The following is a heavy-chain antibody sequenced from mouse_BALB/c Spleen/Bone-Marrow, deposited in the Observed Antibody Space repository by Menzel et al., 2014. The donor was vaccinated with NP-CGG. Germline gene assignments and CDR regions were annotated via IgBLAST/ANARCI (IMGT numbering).Heavy chain of an antibody. CDR3: ARDNYYGSSYIWYFDV. V-gene: IGHV7-3*02. D-gene: IGHD1-1*01. CDR2: IRNKANGYTT. CDR1: GFTFTDYY. Sequence: VQLKESGGGLVQPGGSLRLSRATSGFTFTDYYMSWVRQPPGKALEWLGFIRNKANGYTTEYSVSVKGRFTISRDNSQSILYLQMNTLRAEDSATYYCARDNYYGSSYIWYFDVWGAGTTVTVSS. J-gene: IGHJ1*01.